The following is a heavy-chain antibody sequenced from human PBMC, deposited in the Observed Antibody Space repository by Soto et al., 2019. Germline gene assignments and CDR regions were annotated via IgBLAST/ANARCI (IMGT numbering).Heavy chain of an antibody. D-gene: IGHD2-2*01. CDR1: GXSISXGGYS. CDR2: IYHSGST. V-gene: IGHV4-30-2*01. CDR3: XXXRIGTRRDY. Sequence: QLQLQESGSGLXXPXXXXSLTCAVSGXSISXGGYSWSWIRQPPGKGLEWIGYIYHSGSTYYNPSLKSRVTISVDRSKNQFSLKLSSVTAADTAXXYXXXXRIGTRRDYWGQGTLVTVSS. J-gene: IGHJ4*02.